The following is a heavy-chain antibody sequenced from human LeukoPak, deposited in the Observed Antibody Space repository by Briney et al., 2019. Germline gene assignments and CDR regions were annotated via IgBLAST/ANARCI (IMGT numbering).Heavy chain of an antibody. V-gene: IGHV3-49*04. CDR1: GFTFGDYA. D-gene: IGHD4-17*01. J-gene: IGHJ4*02. Sequence: SLRLSCTASGFTFGDYAMSWVRQAPGKGLEWVGFIRSKAYGGTTEYAASVKGRFTISRDDSKSIAYLQMNSLKTEDTAVYYCTRGHYGDYLFDYWGQGTLVTVSS. CDR2: IRSKAYGGTT. CDR3: TRGHYGDYLFDY.